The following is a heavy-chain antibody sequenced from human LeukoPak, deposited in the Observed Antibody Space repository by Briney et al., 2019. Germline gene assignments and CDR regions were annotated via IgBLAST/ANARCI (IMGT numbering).Heavy chain of an antibody. J-gene: IGHJ4*02. CDR3: ARLRRGSSGGLTYYFDY. V-gene: IGHV5-51*01. D-gene: IGHD3-22*01. CDR2: IYPGDSDT. CDR1: GYSFTSYW. Sequence: GESLKISWWGSGYSFTSYWIGWVRQMPGKGLEWVGIIYPGDSDTRYSPSFQGQVSISDAKSISTAYLQWSSLKASDTAMYYCARLRRGSSGGLTYYFDYWGQGTLVTVSS.